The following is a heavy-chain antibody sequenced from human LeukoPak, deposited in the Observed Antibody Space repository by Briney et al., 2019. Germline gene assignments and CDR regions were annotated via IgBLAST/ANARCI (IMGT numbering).Heavy chain of an antibody. CDR2: IYTSGST. D-gene: IGHD1-26*01. CDR3: ARRHEWELQFDY. J-gene: IGHJ4*02. CDR1: GGSISSYY. V-gene: IGHV4-4*07. Sequence: SETLSLTCTVSGGSISSYYWSWIRQPAGKGLEWIGRIYTSGSTNYNPSLKSRVTMSVDTSKNQFSLKLSSVTAADTAVYFCARRHEWELQFDYWGQGTLVTVSS.